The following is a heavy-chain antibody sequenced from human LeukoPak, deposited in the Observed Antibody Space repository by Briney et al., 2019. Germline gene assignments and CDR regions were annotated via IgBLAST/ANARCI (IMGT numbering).Heavy chain of an antibody. Sequence: SKTLSLTCAVCGGSFSGYYWSWNRQPPGKGLEWIGEINHSGSTNYNPSLKSRVTISVDTSKNQFSLKLSSVTAADTAVYYCARGPRWLQLHRAFDIWGQGTMVTVSS. CDR3: ARGPRWLQLHRAFDI. CDR2: INHSGST. D-gene: IGHD5-24*01. V-gene: IGHV4-34*01. J-gene: IGHJ3*02. CDR1: GGSFSGYY.